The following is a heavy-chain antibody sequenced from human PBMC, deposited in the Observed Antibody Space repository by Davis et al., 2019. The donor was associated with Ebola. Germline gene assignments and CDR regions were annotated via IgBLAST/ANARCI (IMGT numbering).Heavy chain of an antibody. J-gene: IGHJ5*02. CDR3: AKDWGAYSSSSGWFDP. CDR2: ISGSGGST. V-gene: IGHV3-23*01. D-gene: IGHD6-6*01. Sequence: PGGSLRLSCAASGFTFSSYAMSWVRQAPGKGLEWVSAISGSGGSTYYADSVKGRFTISRDNSKNTLYLQMNSLRAEDTAVYYCAKDWGAYSSSSGWFDPWGQGTLVTVSS. CDR1: GFTFSSYA.